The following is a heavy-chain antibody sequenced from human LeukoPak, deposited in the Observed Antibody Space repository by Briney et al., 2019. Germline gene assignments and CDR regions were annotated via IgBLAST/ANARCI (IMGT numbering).Heavy chain of an antibody. CDR3: ARDEHWRLHGFQH. Sequence: ASVKVSCKASGYTFTGYYMHWVRQAPGQGLEWMGWINPNSGGTNYAQKFQGRVTMTRDTSISTAYMELSRLRSDDTAVYYCARDEHWRLHGFQHWGQGTLATVSS. J-gene: IGHJ1*01. D-gene: IGHD5-24*01. CDR1: GYTFTGYY. V-gene: IGHV1-2*02. CDR2: INPNSGGT.